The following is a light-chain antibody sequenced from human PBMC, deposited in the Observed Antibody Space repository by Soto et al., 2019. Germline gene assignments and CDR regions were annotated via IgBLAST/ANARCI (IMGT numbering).Light chain of an antibody. CDR2: KAS. Sequence: DIQMTQSPSTLSASVGDRVTITCRSSQSISSRLAWYQQKPGKAPKLLINKASSLESGVPSRFSGSGSGPEFTLTISSLQPDDFATYYCQQYKSHRRTFGQGTPVDIK. V-gene: IGKV1-5*03. CDR1: QSISSR. J-gene: IGKJ1*01. CDR3: QQYKSHRRT.